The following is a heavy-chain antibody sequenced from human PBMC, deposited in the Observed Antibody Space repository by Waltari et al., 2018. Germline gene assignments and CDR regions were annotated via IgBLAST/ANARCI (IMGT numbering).Heavy chain of an antibody. Sequence: QVQLVESGGGLVQPGKSLTLSCEGPGISVSSHAMHWVRQAPGKGLEWVAVISFDGNNIYFADSVKGRFTINRDNSKNTLSLQMNSLTPEDTAIYYCARDGHSYFYGSWSDYWGQGTLVTVSS. CDR3: ARDGHSYFYGSWSDY. CDR2: ISFDGNNI. CDR1: GISVSSHA. V-gene: IGHV3-30*01. D-gene: IGHD3-10*01. J-gene: IGHJ4*02.